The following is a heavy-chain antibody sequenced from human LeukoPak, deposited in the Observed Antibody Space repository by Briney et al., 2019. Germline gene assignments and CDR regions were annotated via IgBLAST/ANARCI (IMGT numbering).Heavy chain of an antibody. D-gene: IGHD3-3*01. Sequence: GGCLRLSCAASGFTFNSYAMSWVRQAPGKGLEWVSAISGSGGSTYYADSVKGRFTISRDNAKNSLYLQMNSLRAEDTAVYYCARDSVVRVERADYWGQGTLVTVSS. J-gene: IGHJ4*02. CDR2: ISGSGGST. CDR3: ARDSVVRVERADY. V-gene: IGHV3-23*01. CDR1: GFTFNSYA.